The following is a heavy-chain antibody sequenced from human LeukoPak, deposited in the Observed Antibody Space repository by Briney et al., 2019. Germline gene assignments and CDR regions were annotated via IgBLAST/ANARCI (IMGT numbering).Heavy chain of an antibody. CDR2: LGDSGAST. J-gene: IGHJ4*02. Sequence: GGSLRLSCAASGFTFTIYAMGWVRQAPGKGLEWVSALGDSGASTYYADSVKGRFTISRDNSKNMLYLQMNSLRDDDTALYYCAKANSGSYPAYRHFGYWGQGTLVTVSS. V-gene: IGHV3-23*01. CDR1: GFTFTIYA. CDR3: AKANSGSYPAYRHFGY. D-gene: IGHD1-26*01.